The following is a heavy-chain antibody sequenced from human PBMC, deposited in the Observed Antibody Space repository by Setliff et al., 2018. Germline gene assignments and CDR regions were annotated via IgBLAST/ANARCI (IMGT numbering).Heavy chain of an antibody. V-gene: IGHV4-61*02. CDR2: IHPSGST. J-gene: IGHJ6*02. CDR1: GDSISSGSYH. CDR3: AKEYVVNSFVSNSHQHYGLDV. Sequence: PSETLSLTCTVSGDSISSGSYHWSWIRKPAGKGLEWIGRIHPSGSTNYNPSLKSRVSISADTSKNLFSLRLKSVTAADTAVYYCAKEYVVNSFVSNSHQHYGLDVWGQGTTVTVSS. D-gene: IGHD2-21*01.